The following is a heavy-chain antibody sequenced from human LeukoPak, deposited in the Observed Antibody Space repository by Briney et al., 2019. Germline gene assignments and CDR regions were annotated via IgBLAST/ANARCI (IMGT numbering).Heavy chain of an antibody. CDR3: ARLDYSGSFYFDY. CDR2: IYSGGST. Sequence: PGGSLRLSCAASGFTVSSNYMSWVRQAPGKGLEWVSVIYSGGSTYYADSVKGRFTISRDNSKNTLYLRMNSLRAEDTAVYYCARLDYSGSFYFDYWGQGTLVTVSS. J-gene: IGHJ4*02. D-gene: IGHD1-26*01. CDR1: GFTVSSNY. V-gene: IGHV3-53*01.